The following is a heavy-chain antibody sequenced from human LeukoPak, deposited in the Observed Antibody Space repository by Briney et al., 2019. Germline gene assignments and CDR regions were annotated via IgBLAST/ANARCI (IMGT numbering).Heavy chain of an antibody. D-gene: IGHD3-10*01. J-gene: IGHJ5*02. CDR1: GGSFSGYY. Sequence: SETLSLTCAVYGGSFSGYYWSWIRQPPAKGLEWIGELNHSGSTNYNPSLKSRVTISVDTSKNQFSLKLSSVTAADTAVYYCARGSAITMVRGVIRRWFDPWGQGTLVTVSS. CDR2: LNHSGST. V-gene: IGHV4-34*01. CDR3: ARGSAITMVRGVIRRWFDP.